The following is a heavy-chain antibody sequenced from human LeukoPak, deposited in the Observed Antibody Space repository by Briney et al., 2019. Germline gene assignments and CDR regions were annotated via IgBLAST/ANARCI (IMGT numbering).Heavy chain of an antibody. D-gene: IGHD5-18*01. CDR3: ARQDTAMVTADD. CDR2: IIPIFGTA. J-gene: IGHJ4*02. CDR1: GGIFSSYA. V-gene: IGHV1-69*01. Sequence: SVKVSCKASGGIFSSYAISWVRQAPGQGLEWMGGIIPIFGTANYAQKFQGRVTITADESTSTAYMELSSLRSEDTAVYYCARQDTAMVTADDWGQGTLVTVSS.